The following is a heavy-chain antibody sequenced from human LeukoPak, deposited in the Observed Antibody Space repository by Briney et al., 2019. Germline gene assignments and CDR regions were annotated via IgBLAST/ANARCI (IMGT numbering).Heavy chain of an antibody. V-gene: IGHV3-66*01. J-gene: IGHJ6*02. Sequence: GGSLRLSCAASGFTVSSNYMSWVRQAPGKGLEWVSVIYSVGSTYYADSVKGRFTISRDNSKNTLYLQMNSLRAEDTAVYYCARDRNPYYYGMDVWGQGTTVTVSS. CDR3: ARDRNPYYYGMDV. CDR2: IYSVGST. CDR1: GFTVSSNY.